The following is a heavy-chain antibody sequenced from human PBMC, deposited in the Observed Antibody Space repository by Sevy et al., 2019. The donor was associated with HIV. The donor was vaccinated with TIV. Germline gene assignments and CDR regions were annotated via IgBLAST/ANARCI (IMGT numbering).Heavy chain of an antibody. J-gene: IGHJ4*02. CDR3: AGENAWGRGYS. Sequence: SETLSLTCTVSGGSITSLYWNWIRQPPGKGLEWIASIYYNGHINYNPSLKSLVTLSLDTSKKQFSLRLSSVTAADTAMYYCAGENAWGRGYSWGQGTLVTVSS. CDR2: IYYNGHI. V-gene: IGHV4-59*08. CDR1: GGSITSLY. D-gene: IGHD1-26*01.